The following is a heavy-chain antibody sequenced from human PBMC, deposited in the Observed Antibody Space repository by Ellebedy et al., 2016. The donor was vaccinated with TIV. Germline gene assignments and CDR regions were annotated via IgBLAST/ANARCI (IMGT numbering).Heavy chain of an antibody. D-gene: IGHD6-25*01. CDR1: GFTFTTYW. CDR2: ISGNTKYI. CDR3: ARPGGQSSDRKGS. Sequence: GESLKISCAASGFTFTTYWMSWVRQAPGKGLEWVSSISGNTKYIYYADSVKGRFTISRDNARNSLYLEMKSLRAEDTGVYYCARPGGQSSDRKGSWGQGTMVTVSS. J-gene: IGHJ5*02. V-gene: IGHV3-21*03.